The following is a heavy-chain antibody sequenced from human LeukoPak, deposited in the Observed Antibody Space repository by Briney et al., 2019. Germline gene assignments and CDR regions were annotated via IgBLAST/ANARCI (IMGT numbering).Heavy chain of an antibody. Sequence: GGSLRLSCAASGFTFDDYAMHWVRQAPGKGLEWVSLISGDGGSTYYADSVKGRFTISRDNSKNSLYLQMNSLRTEDTALYYCAKDFGVSRQHVLRLLEWLSLRDASDYWGLGTLVTVSS. CDR3: AKDFGVSRQHVLRLLEWLSLRDASDY. J-gene: IGHJ4*02. CDR1: GFTFDDYA. D-gene: IGHD3-3*01. CDR2: ISGDGGST. V-gene: IGHV3-43*02.